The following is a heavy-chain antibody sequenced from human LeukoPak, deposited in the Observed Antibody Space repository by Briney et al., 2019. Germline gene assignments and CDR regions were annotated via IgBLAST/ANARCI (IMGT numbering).Heavy chain of an antibody. CDR1: GGSISSYY. Sequence: SETLSLTCTVSGGSISSYYWSWIRQPPGKGLEWIGYIYTSGSTNYNPSLKSRVTISVDTSKNQFSLKLSSVTAADTAVYCCARHSPWSGGYYSTGYYYYMDVWGKGTTVTVSS. J-gene: IGHJ6*03. V-gene: IGHV4-4*09. CDR2: IYTSGST. D-gene: IGHD3-3*01. CDR3: ARHSPWSGGYYSTGYYYYMDV.